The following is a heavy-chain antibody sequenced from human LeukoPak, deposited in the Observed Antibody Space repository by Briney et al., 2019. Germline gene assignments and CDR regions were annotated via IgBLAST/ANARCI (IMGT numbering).Heavy chain of an antibody. J-gene: IGHJ4*02. V-gene: IGHV4-34*01. Sequence: SETLSLTCAVYGGSFSGYYWSWIRQPPGKGLEWIGEINHSGSTNYNPSLKSRVTISVDTSKNQFSLKLSFVTAADTAVYYCARAAWIQLWKAARLFDYWGQGTLVTVSS. CDR2: INHSGST. CDR3: ARAAWIQLWKAARLFDY. D-gene: IGHD5-18*01. CDR1: GGSFSGYY.